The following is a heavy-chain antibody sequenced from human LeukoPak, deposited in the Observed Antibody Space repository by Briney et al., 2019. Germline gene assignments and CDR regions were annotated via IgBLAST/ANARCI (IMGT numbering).Heavy chain of an antibody. CDR3: ARAPDCSGGSCYLWFDP. CDR1: GYTFSSYD. Sequence: ASVKVSCKASGYTFSSYDINWVRQATGQGLEWAGWMNPNSGNTGYAQKFQGRVTMTRNTSISTAYMEVSSLRSDDTAVYYCARAPDCSGGSCYLWFDPWGQGTLVTVSS. D-gene: IGHD2-15*01. V-gene: IGHV1-8*01. CDR2: MNPNSGNT. J-gene: IGHJ5*02.